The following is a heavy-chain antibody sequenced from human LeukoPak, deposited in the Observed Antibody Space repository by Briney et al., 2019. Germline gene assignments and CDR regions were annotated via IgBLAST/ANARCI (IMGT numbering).Heavy chain of an antibody. CDR3: ARDGMVRGVIIWDAFDI. J-gene: IGHJ3*02. V-gene: IGHV3-48*02. Sequence: GGSLRLSCAASGFTFSSYSMNWVRQAPGKGLEWVSYISSSSSTIYYADSVTGRFTIARDNAKNSLYLQMNSLRDEDTAVYYCARDGMVRGVIIWDAFDIWGQGTMVTVSS. D-gene: IGHD3-10*01. CDR1: GFTFSSYS. CDR2: ISSSSSTI.